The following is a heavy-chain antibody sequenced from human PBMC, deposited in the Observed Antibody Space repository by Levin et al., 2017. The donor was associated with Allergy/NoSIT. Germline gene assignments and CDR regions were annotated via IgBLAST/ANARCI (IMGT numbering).Heavy chain of an antibody. V-gene: IGHV1-69*02. CDR2: IIPILGIA. D-gene: IGHD6-13*01. CDR3: ARVPFIAAAGYYFDY. J-gene: IGHJ4*02. Sequence: RASVKVSCKASGGTFSSYTISWVRQAPGQGLEWMGRIIPILGIANYAQKFQGRVTITADKSTSTAYMELSSLRSEDTAVYYCARVPFIAAAGYYFDYWGQGTLVTVSS. CDR1: GGTFSSYT.